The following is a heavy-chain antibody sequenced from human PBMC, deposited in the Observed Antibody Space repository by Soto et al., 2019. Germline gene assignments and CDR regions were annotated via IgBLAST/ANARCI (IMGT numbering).Heavy chain of an antibody. Sequence: PSETLSLTCTVSGGSITNSYWNWIRQPPGKGLEWIGCIYYTGSTNLNPSLKSRVSMSVDTSKNQFSLNLNSVTAADTAVYYCGKPGGEAVVDPFDYWGQETRVTVSS. CDR2: IYYTGST. D-gene: IGHD2-21*01. V-gene: IGHV4-59*01. J-gene: IGHJ4*02. CDR3: GKPGGEAVVDPFDY. CDR1: GGSITNSY.